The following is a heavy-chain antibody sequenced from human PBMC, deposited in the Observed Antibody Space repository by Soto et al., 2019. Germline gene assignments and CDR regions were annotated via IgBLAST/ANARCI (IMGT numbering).Heavy chain of an antibody. J-gene: IGHJ3*02. CDR1: GFTFSSYA. CDR2: ISGNGGST. V-gene: IGHV3-23*01. Sequence: PGGSLRLSCAASGFTFSSYAMSWVRQAPGKGLEWVSAISGNGGSTYYADSVKGRFTISRDNSKNTLYLQMNNLRAEDTAVYYCAKDWLLHPYCSGGDCYYAFDIWGQGTMVTVSS. D-gene: IGHD2-21*02. CDR3: AKDWLLHPYCSGGDCYYAFDI.